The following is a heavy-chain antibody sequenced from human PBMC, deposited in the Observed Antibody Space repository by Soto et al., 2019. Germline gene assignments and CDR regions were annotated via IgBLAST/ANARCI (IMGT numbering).Heavy chain of an antibody. CDR3: ARGVGAAAGFFDY. Sequence: QVQLVQSGAEVKKPGSSVKVSCKASGGTFSSYTISWVRQAPGQGLEWMGRIIPILGIANYAQKFQGRVTITADKSTSTAYVELSSLRFEDTAVYYCARGVGAAAGFFDYWGQGTLVTVSS. J-gene: IGHJ4*02. D-gene: IGHD6-13*01. CDR2: IIPILGIA. V-gene: IGHV1-69*02. CDR1: GGTFSSYT.